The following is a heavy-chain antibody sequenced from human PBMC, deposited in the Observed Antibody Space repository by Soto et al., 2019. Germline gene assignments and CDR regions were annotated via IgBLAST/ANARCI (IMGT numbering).Heavy chain of an antibody. CDR1: GFTFSSYA. V-gene: IGHV3-23*01. CDR2: ISGSGGST. J-gene: IGHJ3*02. CDR3: AKGVWIQLWLGGAFDI. Sequence: EVQLLESGGGLEQPGGSLRLSCAASGFTFSSYAMSWVHQAPGKGLEWVSAISGSGGSTYYADSVKGRFTISRDNSKNTLYLQMNSLRAEDTAVYYCAKGVWIQLWLGGAFDIWGQGTMVTVSS. D-gene: IGHD5-18*01.